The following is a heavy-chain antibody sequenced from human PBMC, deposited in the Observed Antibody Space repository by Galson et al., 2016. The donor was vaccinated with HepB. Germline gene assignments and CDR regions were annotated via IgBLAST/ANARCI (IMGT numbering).Heavy chain of an antibody. V-gene: IGHV4-39*01. CDR1: GGSISGSTYY. CDR2: IFYTGGT. CDR3: ARQVPGRYLSDSNSYYPWNWFDP. Sequence: ETLSLTCTVSGGSISGSTYYWGWIRQPPGKGLEWIGSIFYTGGTYYNPSLKSRVTISVHTSKNQFSLKLSSVTAADTAVYYCARQVPGRYLSDSNSYYPWNWFDPGGQGTQV. J-gene: IGHJ5*02. D-gene: IGHD4-11*01.